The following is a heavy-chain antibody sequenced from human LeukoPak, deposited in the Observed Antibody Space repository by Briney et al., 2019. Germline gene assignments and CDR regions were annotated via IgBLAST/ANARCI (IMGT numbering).Heavy chain of an antibody. V-gene: IGHV1-69*05. D-gene: IGHD3-16*01. Sequence: GSSVKVSCKASGGTFSSYAISWVRQAPGQGLEWMGRIIPIFGTANYAQKFQGRVTITTDESTSTAYMELSSLRSEDTAVYYCAGARGWGDTHYYFDYWGQGTLATVSS. CDR2: IIPIFGTA. CDR3: AGARGWGDTHYYFDY. CDR1: GGTFSSYA. J-gene: IGHJ4*02.